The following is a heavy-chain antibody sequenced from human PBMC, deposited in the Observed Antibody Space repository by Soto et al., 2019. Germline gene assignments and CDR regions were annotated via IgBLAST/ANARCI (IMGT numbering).Heavy chain of an antibody. Sequence: PGGSLRLSCAASGFTFSSYVMHWVRQAPGKGLEWVAHISYDGNNKYYADSVKGRFTISRDNSKNTLYLQMNSLRAEDTAVYYCARSKDSSGYYFGYWGQGTLVTVSS. CDR3: ARSKDSSGYYFGY. D-gene: IGHD3-22*01. J-gene: IGHJ4*02. CDR2: ISYDGNNK. V-gene: IGHV3-30-3*01. CDR1: GFTFSSYV.